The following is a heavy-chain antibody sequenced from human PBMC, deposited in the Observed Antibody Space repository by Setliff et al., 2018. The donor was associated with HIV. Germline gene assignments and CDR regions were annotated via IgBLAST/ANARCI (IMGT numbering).Heavy chain of an antibody. V-gene: IGHV1-8*02. CDR1: GYNFTDYD. J-gene: IGHJ5*02. Sequence: ASVKVSCKASGYNFTDYDINWVRQATGQGLEWMGWMNPNNGNTGYAEKFQGRVTMTRDTSISTAYMELSSLRSDDTAVYYCARGTAPRPASVLEFLEWLFPNWFDPWGQGTPVTVS. D-gene: IGHD3-3*02. CDR2: MNPNNGNT. CDR3: ARGTAPRPASVLEFLEWLFPNWFDP.